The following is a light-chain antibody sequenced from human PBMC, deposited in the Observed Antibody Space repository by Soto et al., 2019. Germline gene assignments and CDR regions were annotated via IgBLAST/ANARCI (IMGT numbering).Light chain of an antibody. CDR2: SAY. CDR1: QHIATY. J-gene: IGKJ1*01. Sequence: DIPMPPSPSSLSASVGDRVTITCRARQHIATYLNWYLPKPGQAPKLLIYSAYSLQSGVSPRFSGDGSGTDFTLTISSLQPEDFATYYCQQSYNFPRTFGQGTTV. CDR3: QQSYNFPRT. V-gene: IGKV1-39*01.